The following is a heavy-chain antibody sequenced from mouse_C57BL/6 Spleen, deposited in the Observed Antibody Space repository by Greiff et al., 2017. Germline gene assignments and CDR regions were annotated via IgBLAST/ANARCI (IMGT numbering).Heavy chain of an antibody. CDR2: IDPSDSYT. Sequence: QVQLQQPGAELVMPGASVKLSCKASGYTFTSYWMHWVKQRPGQGLEWIGEIDPSDSYTNYNPKFKGKSTLTVDTSSSTAYMQLSSLTSEDSAVYYCARQGGYSNYLFDYWGQGTTLTVSS. CDR1: GYTFTSYW. V-gene: IGHV1-69*01. J-gene: IGHJ2*01. D-gene: IGHD2-5*01. CDR3: ARQGGYSNYLFDY.